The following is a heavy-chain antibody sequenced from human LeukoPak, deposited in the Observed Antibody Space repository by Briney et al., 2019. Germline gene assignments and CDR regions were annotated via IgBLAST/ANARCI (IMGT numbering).Heavy chain of an antibody. CDR1: GGTFSSYA. CDR2: ISAYNGNT. J-gene: IGHJ4*02. Sequence: ASVKVSCKASGGTFSSYAISWVRQAPGQGLEWMGWISAYNGNTNYAQKLQGRVTMTTDTSTSTAYMELRSLRSDDTAVYYCARGGGNYDSSGYSVNWGQGTLVTVSS. V-gene: IGHV1-18*01. D-gene: IGHD3-22*01. CDR3: ARGGGNYDSSGYSVN.